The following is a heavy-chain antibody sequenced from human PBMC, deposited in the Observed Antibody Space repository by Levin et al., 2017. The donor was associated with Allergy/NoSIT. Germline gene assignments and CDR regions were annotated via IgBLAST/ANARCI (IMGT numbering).Heavy chain of an antibody. CDR3: ARYVASLRGYYMDV. Sequence: PGGSLRLSCAASGFTFSSYSMNWVRQAPGKGLEWVSSISSSSSYIYYADSVKGRFTISRDNAKNSLYLQMNSLRAEDTAVYYCARYVASLRGYYMDVWGKGTTVTVSS. CDR1: GFTFSSYS. D-gene: IGHD3-16*01. CDR2: ISSSSSYI. V-gene: IGHV3-21*01. J-gene: IGHJ6*03.